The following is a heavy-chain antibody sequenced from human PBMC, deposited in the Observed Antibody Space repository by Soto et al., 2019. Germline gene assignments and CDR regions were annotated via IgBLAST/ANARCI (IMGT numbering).Heavy chain of an antibody. D-gene: IGHD4-17*01. CDR1: GFTFNHYA. CDR3: AKDSTVTTSLYFYYNGFDV. J-gene: IGHJ6*01. CDR2: VSGRGGSK. Sequence: GGSLRLSCTASGFTFNHYAMTWVRQAPGRGLEWVASVSGRGGSKKYADSVKGRFIISRDNSNSTLYLQMDSLGGEDTAVYYCAKDSTVTTSLYFYYNGFDVCAQGTTVTFTS. V-gene: IGHV3-23*01.